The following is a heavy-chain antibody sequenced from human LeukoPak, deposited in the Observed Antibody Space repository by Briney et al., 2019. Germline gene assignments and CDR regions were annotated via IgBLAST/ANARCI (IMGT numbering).Heavy chain of an antibody. CDR3: ARSGIAPAGGDFDY. J-gene: IGHJ4*02. CDR2: IKQDGSDK. Sequence: GGSLRLSCAASGFTFSSYWMSWVRQAPGKGLEWVANIKQDGSDKYYVDSVKGRFTISRDNAKNSLYLQMNSLRAEDTAVYYCARSGIAPAGGDFDYWGQGTLVTVSS. D-gene: IGHD6-13*01. CDR1: GFTFSSYW. V-gene: IGHV3-7*03.